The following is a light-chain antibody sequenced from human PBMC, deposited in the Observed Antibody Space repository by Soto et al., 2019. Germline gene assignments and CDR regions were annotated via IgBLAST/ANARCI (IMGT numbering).Light chain of an antibody. CDR3: QQYGSPWT. J-gene: IGKJ1*01. CDR1: QSVSSSY. CDR2: GAS. V-gene: IGKV3-20*01. Sequence: IVLTQSQGTLSLSPGERPALSCRASQSVSSSYFAWYQQKPGQAPRLLIYGASSRATGIPDRFSGSGSGTDFTLTISRLDPEDFAVYYCQQYGSPWTFGQGTKVDIK.